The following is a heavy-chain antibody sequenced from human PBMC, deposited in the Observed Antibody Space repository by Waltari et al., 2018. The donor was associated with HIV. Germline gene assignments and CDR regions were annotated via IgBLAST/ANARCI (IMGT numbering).Heavy chain of an antibody. CDR3: VRSHAGPYEYYILDV. V-gene: IGHV6-1*01. Sequence: HLQQSGPGLVKPSQTLSLTFAISGDSVSSNNAAWTWIRPSPSRGLEWLGRTYYRSKWYHDYAVSMKSRITINPDTSKNQFSLQVNSVTPEDTAVYYCVRSHAGPYEYYILDVWGQGTTVTVSS. CDR2: TYYRSKWYH. J-gene: IGHJ6*02. CDR1: GDSVSSNNAA. D-gene: IGHD5-12*01.